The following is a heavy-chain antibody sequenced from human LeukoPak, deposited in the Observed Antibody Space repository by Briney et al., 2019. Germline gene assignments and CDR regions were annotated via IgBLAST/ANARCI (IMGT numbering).Heavy chain of an antibody. V-gene: IGHV3-11*04. CDR1: GFTFNDYY. Sequence: PGGSLRLSCAASGFTFNDYYMSWIRQAPGKGLEWVSYMSSSSSTIYYADSVKGRFTISRDNAKNSLYLQMNSLRAEDTAVYYCPRESRQWLVLGGVDYWGQGTLVTVSS. J-gene: IGHJ4*02. D-gene: IGHD6-19*01. CDR3: PRESRQWLVLGGVDY. CDR2: MSSSSSTI.